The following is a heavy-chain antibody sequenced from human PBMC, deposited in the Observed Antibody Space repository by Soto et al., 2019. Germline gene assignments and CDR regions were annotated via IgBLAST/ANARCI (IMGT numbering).Heavy chain of an antibody. V-gene: IGHV3-48*01. J-gene: IGHJ4*02. CDR3: SREGTY. CDR2: ISSSSTTI. Sequence: EVQLVESGGGLVQPGGSLRLSCAASGFTFSSHNMNWVRQAPGKGLEWVSFISSSSTTIYYADSVKGRFTISRDNGKKSLYLEMNSLRGGDKAGFYCSREGTYRGQGTLVTVSS. CDR1: GFTFSSHN.